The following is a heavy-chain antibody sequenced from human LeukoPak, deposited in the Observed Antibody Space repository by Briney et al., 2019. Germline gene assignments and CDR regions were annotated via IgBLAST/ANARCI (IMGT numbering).Heavy chain of an antibody. CDR3: ATIYYDYVSHHDNDAFDI. V-gene: IGHV1-2*02. D-gene: IGHD3-16*01. CDR1: GYTFTAYY. CDR2: INPNSGGT. J-gene: IGHJ3*02. Sequence: ASVKVSCKASGYTFTAYYIHWVRQPPGKGLEWMGWINPNSGGTNYAQKFQGRVTMTRDTSISTAYMELSRLRSDDTAVYYCATIYYDYVSHHDNDAFDIWGQGTMVAVSS.